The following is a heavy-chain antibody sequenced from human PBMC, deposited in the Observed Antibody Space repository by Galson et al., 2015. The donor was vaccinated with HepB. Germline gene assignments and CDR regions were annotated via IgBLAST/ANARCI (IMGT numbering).Heavy chain of an antibody. CDR2: INPNSGGT. Sequence: SVKVSCKASGYTFTGYYMHWVRQAPGQGLEWMGWINPNSGGTNYAQKFQGRVTMTRDTSISTAYMELSRLRSDDTAVYYCARVETGWNGAPGWYFDYWGQGTLVTVSS. CDR3: ARVETGWNGAPGWYFDY. J-gene: IGHJ4*02. CDR1: GYTFTGYY. V-gene: IGHV1-2*02. D-gene: IGHD1-1*01.